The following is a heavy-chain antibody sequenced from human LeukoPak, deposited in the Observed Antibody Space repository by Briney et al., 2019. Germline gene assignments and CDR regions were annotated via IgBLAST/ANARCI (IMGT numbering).Heavy chain of an antibody. CDR2: ISYDGSNK. Sequence: QSGGSLRLSCAASGFTFSSYAMHWVRQAPGKGLEWVAVISYDGSNKYYADSVKGRFTISRDNSKNTLYLQMNSLRAEDTAVYYCAKVVVVTARRGTYYFDYWGQGTLVTVSS. D-gene: IGHD2-21*02. V-gene: IGHV3-30-3*01. CDR3: AKVVVVTARRGTYYFDY. CDR1: GFTFSSYA. J-gene: IGHJ4*02.